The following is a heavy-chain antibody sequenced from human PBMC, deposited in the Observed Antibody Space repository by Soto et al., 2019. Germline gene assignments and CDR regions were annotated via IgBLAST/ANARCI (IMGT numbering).Heavy chain of an antibody. D-gene: IGHD5-12*01. CDR3: ARASGYDAPFDY. J-gene: IGHJ4*02. CDR2: IIPIFGTA. Sequence: SVKVSCKASGGTFSSYAISWVRQAPGQGLEWMGGIIPIFGTANYAQKLQGRVTITADESTSTAYMELSSLRSEDTAVYYCARASGYDAPFDYWGQGTLVTVSS. V-gene: IGHV1-69*13. CDR1: GGTFSSYA.